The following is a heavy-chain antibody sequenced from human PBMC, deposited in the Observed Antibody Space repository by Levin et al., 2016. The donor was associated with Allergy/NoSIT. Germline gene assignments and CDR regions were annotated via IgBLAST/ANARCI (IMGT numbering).Heavy chain of an antibody. V-gene: IGHV3-23*01. CDR2: ISGRGATT. CDR3: AKGDCSNIDCSYVTQDYYMDV. J-gene: IGHJ6*03. CDR1: GFTFNTYA. Sequence: GESLKISCAASGFTFNTYAMSWVRQAPGRGLQWVSSISGRGATTYYADSVNGRFTVSRDNSENTLYLQINSLRAEDTAVYYCAKGDCSNIDCSYVTQDYYMDVWGKGTTVTVSS. D-gene: IGHD2-2*01.